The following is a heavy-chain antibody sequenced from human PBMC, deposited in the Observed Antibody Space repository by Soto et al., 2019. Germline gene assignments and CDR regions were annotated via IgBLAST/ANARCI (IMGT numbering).Heavy chain of an antibody. CDR2: IYDSGST. CDR1: GGSISSYY. V-gene: IGHV4-59*01. D-gene: IGHD5-12*01. Sequence: QVQLQESGPGLVKPSETLSLTCTVSGGSISSYYWSWIRQPPGKGLEWLGYIYDSGSTNYNPSLKRRVTISVDASKNQFSLKLSSVTAADTAVYYCARAGYSGYDDFDYWGQGTLVTVSS. CDR3: ARAGYSGYDDFDY. J-gene: IGHJ4*02.